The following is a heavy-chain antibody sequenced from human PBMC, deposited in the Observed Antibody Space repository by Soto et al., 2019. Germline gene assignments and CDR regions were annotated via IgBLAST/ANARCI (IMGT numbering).Heavy chain of an antibody. D-gene: IGHD3-9*01. J-gene: IGHJ6*03. CDR1: GYTFTSYD. CDR3: ARGGNPSRYFDWLYLMDV. V-gene: IGHV1-8*01. CDR2: MNPNSGNT. Sequence: ASVKVSCKASGYTFTSYDINWVRQATGQGLEWMGWMNPNSGNTGYAQKFQGRVTMTRNTSISTAYMELSSLRSEDTAVYYCARGGNPSRYFDWLYLMDVWGKGTTVTVSS.